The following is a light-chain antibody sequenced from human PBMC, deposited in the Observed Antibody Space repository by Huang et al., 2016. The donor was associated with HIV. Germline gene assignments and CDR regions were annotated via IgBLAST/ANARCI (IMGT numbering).Light chain of an antibody. Sequence: DIVMIQSPLSLSVTTGEAASISCRSSQSLLHGNGYNYLEWYLQKPGQSPQLLIYSGSDRAPGVPARFADSGSGTDFSLTISSVEAEDIGIYYCMQSLETPGTFGQGTRLDIK. CDR1: QSLLHGNGYNY. J-gene: IGKJ5*01. CDR3: MQSLETPGT. CDR2: SGS. V-gene: IGKV2-28*01.